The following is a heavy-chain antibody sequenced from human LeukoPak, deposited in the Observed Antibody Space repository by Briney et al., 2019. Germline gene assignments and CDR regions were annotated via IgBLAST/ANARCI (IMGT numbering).Heavy chain of an antibody. CDR2: MNPNSGNT. J-gene: IGHJ6*03. CDR1: GYTFTSYD. V-gene: IGHV1-8*01. CDR3: ARGLITGTHYYYYMDV. D-gene: IGHD1-7*01. Sequence: ASVKVSCEASGYTFTSYDINWVRQASGQGLEWMGWMNPNSGNTGYAQKFQGRVTMTRNTSISTAYMELSSLRSEDTAVYYCARGLITGTHYYYYMDVWGKGTTVTVSS.